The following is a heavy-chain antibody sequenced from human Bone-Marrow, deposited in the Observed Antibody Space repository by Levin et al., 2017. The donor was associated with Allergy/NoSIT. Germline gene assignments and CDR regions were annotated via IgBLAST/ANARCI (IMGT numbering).Heavy chain of an antibody. J-gene: IGHJ3*02. Sequence: KISCQASGGTFSSYAISWVRQAPGQGLEWMGGIIPIFGTANYAQKFQGRVTITADESTSTAYMELSSLRSEDTAVYYCAGDQVNIVVVPAAMSFGAFDIWGQGTMVTVSS. CDR1: GGTFSSYA. V-gene: IGHV1-69*01. CDR3: AGDQVNIVVVPAAMSFGAFDI. CDR2: IIPIFGTA. D-gene: IGHD2-2*01.